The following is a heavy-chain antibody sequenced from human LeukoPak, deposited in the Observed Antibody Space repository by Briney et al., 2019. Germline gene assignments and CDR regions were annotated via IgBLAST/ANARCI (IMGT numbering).Heavy chain of an antibody. CDR2: INPNSGGT. Sequence: ASVKVSCKASGYTFTGYYMHWVRQAPGQGLEWMGWINPNSGGTNYAQRFQGRVTMTRDTSISTAYMELSRLRSDDTAVYYCARDPDVVVTAIRPPTNDYWGQGTLVTVSS. D-gene: IGHD2-21*02. CDR1: GYTFTGYY. V-gene: IGHV1-2*02. J-gene: IGHJ4*02. CDR3: ARDPDVVVTAIRPPTNDY.